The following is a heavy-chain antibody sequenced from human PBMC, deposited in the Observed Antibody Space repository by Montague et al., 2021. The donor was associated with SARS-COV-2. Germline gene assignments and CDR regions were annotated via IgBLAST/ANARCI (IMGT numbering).Heavy chain of an antibody. Sequence: TLSLTCTVSGGSISSGDYYWTWIRQHPGKGLEWIGYIYYTRSTYYNPSLKSRVTISLDTSKNQFSLKLSSVTAADTAVYYCAREDRWNWFDPWGQGTLVIVSS. D-gene: IGHD5-24*01. CDR2: IYYTRST. V-gene: IGHV4-31*03. CDR1: GGSISSGDYY. J-gene: IGHJ5*02. CDR3: AREDRWNWFDP.